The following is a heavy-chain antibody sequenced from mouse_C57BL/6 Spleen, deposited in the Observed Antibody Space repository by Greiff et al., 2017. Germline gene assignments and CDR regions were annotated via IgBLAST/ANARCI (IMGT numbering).Heavy chain of an antibody. J-gene: IGHJ1*03. V-gene: IGHV1-64*01. Sequence: QVQLQQSGAELVKPGASVKLSCKASGYTFTSYWMHWVKQRPGQGLEWIGMIHPNSGSTNYNEKFKSKATLTVDKSSSTAYMQLSSLTSEDSAVYYCARSVDYWYFDVWGTGTTVTVSS. D-gene: IGHD1-1*01. CDR1: GYTFTSYW. CDR3: ARSVDYWYFDV. CDR2: IHPNSGST.